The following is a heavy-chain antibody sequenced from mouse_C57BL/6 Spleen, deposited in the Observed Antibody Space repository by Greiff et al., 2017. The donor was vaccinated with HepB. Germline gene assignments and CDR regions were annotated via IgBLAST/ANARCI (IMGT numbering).Heavy chain of an antibody. V-gene: IGHV1-15*01. Sequence: VQLQQSGAELVRPGASVTLSCKASGYTFTDYEMHWVKQTPVHGLEWIGAIDPETGGTAYNQKFKGKAILTADKSSSTAYMELRSLTSEDSAVYYCTSVAYYSNSTFFDYWGQGTTLTVSS. J-gene: IGHJ2*01. CDR3: TSVAYYSNSTFFDY. D-gene: IGHD2-5*01. CDR1: GYTFTDYE. CDR2: IDPETGGT.